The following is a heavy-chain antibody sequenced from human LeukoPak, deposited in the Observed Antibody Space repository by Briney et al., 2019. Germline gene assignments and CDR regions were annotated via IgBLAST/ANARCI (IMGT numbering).Heavy chain of an antibody. J-gene: IGHJ4*02. V-gene: IGHV4-39*07. Sequence: SETLSLTCTVSGGSISSSSYYWGWIRQPPGKGLEWIGSIYYSGSTYYNPSLKSRVTISVDTSKNQFSLKLSSVTAADTAVYYCARVSGDYPFFDYWGQGTLVTVSS. CDR1: GGSISSSSYY. D-gene: IGHD4-17*01. CDR3: ARVSGDYPFFDY. CDR2: IYYSGST.